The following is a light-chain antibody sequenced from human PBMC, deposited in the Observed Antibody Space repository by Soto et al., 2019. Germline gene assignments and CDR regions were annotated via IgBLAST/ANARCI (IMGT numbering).Light chain of an antibody. Sequence: EIVLTQSPGTLSLSPGERATLSCRASQSLNSFYLAWYQQKPGQPPRLLIYGSSNRATGIPDRFSGSGSGKDFTLTISRLDPEDFAVYYCQQYDISPRTFGQGTKVEVK. V-gene: IGKV3-20*01. CDR1: QSLNSFY. CDR3: QQYDISPRT. J-gene: IGKJ1*01. CDR2: GSS.